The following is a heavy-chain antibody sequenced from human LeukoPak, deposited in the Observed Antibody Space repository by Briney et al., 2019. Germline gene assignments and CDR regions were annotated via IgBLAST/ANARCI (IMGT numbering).Heavy chain of an antibody. CDR1: GGSISSSSYY. J-gene: IGHJ5*02. V-gene: IGHV4-39*02. Sequence: SETLSLTCTVSGGSISSSSYYSGWIRQPPGKGLEWIGSIYYSGSTYYNPSLKSRVTISVDTSKNQFSLKVSSVTAADTAVYYCAREPIAAAGEFDPWGQGTLVTVSS. D-gene: IGHD6-13*01. CDR2: IYYSGST. CDR3: AREPIAAAGEFDP.